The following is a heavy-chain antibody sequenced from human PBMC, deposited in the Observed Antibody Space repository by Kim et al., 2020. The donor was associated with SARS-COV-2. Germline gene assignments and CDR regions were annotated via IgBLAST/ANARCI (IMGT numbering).Heavy chain of an antibody. CDR3: ARDRQVFDY. Sequence: GTTTYNPSLKSRVTIAVDTSKKQFSLKLNSVTTADTAVYYCARDRQVFDYWGRGTLVTVSS. CDR2: GTT. V-gene: IGHV4-59*01. J-gene: IGHJ4*02.